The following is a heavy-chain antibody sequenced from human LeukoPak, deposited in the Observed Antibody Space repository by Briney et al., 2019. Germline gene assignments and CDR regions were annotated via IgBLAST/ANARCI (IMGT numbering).Heavy chain of an antibody. CDR1: GYTFTSYG. V-gene: IGHV1-18*01. CDR3: ASFRSMRDAFNI. Sequence: ASVKVSCKASGYTFTSYGISWVRQAPGQGLEWMGRISTYNGNTNYAQKLQGRVTMTTDTSTSTAYMELRSLRSDDTAVYYCASFRSMRDAFNIWGQGTMVTVSS. CDR2: ISTYNGNT. J-gene: IGHJ3*02.